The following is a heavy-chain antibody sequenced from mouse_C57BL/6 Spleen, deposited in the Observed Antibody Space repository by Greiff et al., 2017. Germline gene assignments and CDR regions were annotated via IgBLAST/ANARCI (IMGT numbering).Heavy chain of an antibody. CDR2: INPNNGGT. Sequence: EVQLHQSGPELVKPGASVKISCKASGYTFPDYYMNWVKQSHGKSLEWIGDINPNNGGTSYNQKFKGKATLTVDKSSSTAYMELRSLTSEDSAVYYCARPRGYHCFAYWGQGTLVTVSA. V-gene: IGHV1-26*01. CDR3: ARPRGYHCFAY. J-gene: IGHJ3*01. CDR1: GYTFPDYY.